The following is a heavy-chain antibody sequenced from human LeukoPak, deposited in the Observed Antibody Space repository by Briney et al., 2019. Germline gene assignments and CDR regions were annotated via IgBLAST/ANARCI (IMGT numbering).Heavy chain of an antibody. CDR3: ARGSSYYDILTGYYETFDY. Sequence: GGSLRLSCGASGFTFSTYSMNWVRQAPGKGLEWVSSISSSSSYIYYADSVKGRFTISRDNAKNSLYLQMNSLRAEDTAVYYCARGSSYYDILTGYYETFDYWGQGTLVTVSS. D-gene: IGHD3-9*01. J-gene: IGHJ4*02. CDR1: GFTFSTYS. V-gene: IGHV3-21*01. CDR2: ISSSSSYI.